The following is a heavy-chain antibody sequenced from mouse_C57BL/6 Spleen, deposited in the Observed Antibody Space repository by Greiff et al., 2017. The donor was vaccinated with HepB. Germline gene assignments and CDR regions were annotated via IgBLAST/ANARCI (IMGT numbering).Heavy chain of an antibody. CDR2: INPSSGYT. CDR1: GYTFTSYT. Sequence: QVQLKQSGAELARPGASVKMSCKASGYTFTSYTMHWVKQRPGQGLEWIGYINPSSGYTKYNQKFKDKATLTADKSSSTAYMQLSSLTSEDSAVYYCARVTTVVATRYFDVWGTGTTVTVSS. J-gene: IGHJ1*03. D-gene: IGHD1-1*01. CDR3: ARVTTVVATRYFDV. V-gene: IGHV1-4*01.